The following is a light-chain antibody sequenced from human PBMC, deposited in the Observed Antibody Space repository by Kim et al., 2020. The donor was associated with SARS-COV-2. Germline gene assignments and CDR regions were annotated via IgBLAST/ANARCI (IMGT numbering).Light chain of an antibody. CDR3: AAWEDSLNGQV. CDR1: SSNIGSMA. Sequence: GQRVPSACSGSSSNIGSMAVNWYQQLRGTAPKRLIYSNNPRPSGVPDRFSGSKSGTSASLAISGLRSEDEADYYCAAWEDSLNGQVFGGGTQLTVL. CDR2: SNN. J-gene: IGLJ2*01. V-gene: IGLV1-44*01.